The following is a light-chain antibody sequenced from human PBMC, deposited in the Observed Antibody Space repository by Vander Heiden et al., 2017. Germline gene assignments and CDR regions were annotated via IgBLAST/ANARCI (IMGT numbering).Light chain of an antibody. Sequence: AIQITQAPYSLSASVGDRVTITCRASQGIKNYLGWYQQKPGKAPNLLIYAASSLQSGVSSRFSGSGSGTDFTLIISSLQPEDFATYYCLQDYSYPRTFGQGTKVDIK. J-gene: IGKJ1*01. CDR2: AAS. CDR3: LQDYSYPRT. V-gene: IGKV1-6*01. CDR1: QGIKNY.